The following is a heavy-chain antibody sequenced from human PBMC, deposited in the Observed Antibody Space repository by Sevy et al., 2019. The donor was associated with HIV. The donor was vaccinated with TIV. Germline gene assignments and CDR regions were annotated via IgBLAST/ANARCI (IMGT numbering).Heavy chain of an antibody. CDR1: GFTFSSYA. V-gene: IGHV3-48*03. CDR3: ARDHVKDGDLGDYYYHAMDV. Sequence: GGSLRLSCAASGFTFSSYAMSWVRQAPGKGLEWISYISGNGDTIYYADSVKGRFTISRDNAKNSLYLQMSSLRVEDTAVYYCARDHVKDGDLGDYYYHAMDVWGRGTTVTVSS. D-gene: IGHD4-17*01. J-gene: IGHJ6*02. CDR2: ISGNGDTI.